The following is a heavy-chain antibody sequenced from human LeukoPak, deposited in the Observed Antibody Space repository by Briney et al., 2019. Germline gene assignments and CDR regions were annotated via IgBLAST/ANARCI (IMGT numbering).Heavy chain of an antibody. D-gene: IGHD6-13*01. CDR2: IRYDGSNK. CDR1: GFTFSSYG. CDR3: AKDHLADISSPTYWYFDI. Sequence: GGSLRLSCAASGFTFSSYGMHWVRQAPGKGLEGVAFIRYDGSNKYFADAVKGRFTISRDNSKNTLYLQMNSLRAEDTAVYYCAKDHLADISSPTYWYFDIWGRGTLVTVSS. J-gene: IGHJ2*01. V-gene: IGHV3-30*02.